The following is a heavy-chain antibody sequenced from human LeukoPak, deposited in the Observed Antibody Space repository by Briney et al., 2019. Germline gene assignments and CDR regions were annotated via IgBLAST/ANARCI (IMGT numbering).Heavy chain of an antibody. D-gene: IGHD3-10*01. V-gene: IGHV4-39*07. J-gene: IGHJ3*02. CDR2: IYYSGST. CDR1: GGSISSSSYY. Sequence: SETLSLTCIVSGGSISSSSYYWGWIRQPPGKGLEWIGSIYYSGSTYYNPSLKSRVTISVDTSKNQFSLKLSSVTAADTAVYYCARAPSRFGELNAFDIWGQGTMVTVSS. CDR3: ARAPSRFGELNAFDI.